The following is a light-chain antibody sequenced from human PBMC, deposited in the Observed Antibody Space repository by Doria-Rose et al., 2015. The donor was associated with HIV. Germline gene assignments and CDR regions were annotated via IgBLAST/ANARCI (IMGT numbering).Light chain of an antibody. CDR3: HQYGTSWT. Sequence: TQSPGTLSLSPGERATLSCRASQSFSSTYLAWYQQKHGQAPSLLIYDGSTRATGIPDRFSASGSETDFTLTINRLEPEDFALYYCHQYGTSWTFGQGTKVEI. V-gene: IGKV3-20*01. CDR2: DGS. J-gene: IGKJ1*01. CDR1: QSFSSTY.